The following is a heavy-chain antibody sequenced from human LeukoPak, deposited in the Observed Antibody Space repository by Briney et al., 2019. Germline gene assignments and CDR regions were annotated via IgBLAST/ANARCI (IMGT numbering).Heavy chain of an antibody. CDR2: IYTSGST. V-gene: IGHV4-4*07. J-gene: IGHJ4*02. D-gene: IGHD3-9*01. CDR1: GGSISSYY. Sequence: SETLSLTCTFSGGSISSYYWSWIRQPAGKGLEWIGRIYTSGSTNYNPSLKSRVTMSVDTSKNQFSLKLSSVTAADTAVYYCARVDYDILTGYYMDYWGQGTLVTVSS. CDR3: ARVDYDILTGYYMDY.